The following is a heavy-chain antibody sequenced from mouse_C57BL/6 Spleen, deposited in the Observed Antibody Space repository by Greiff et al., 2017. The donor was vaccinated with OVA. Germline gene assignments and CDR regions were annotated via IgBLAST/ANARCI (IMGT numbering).Heavy chain of an antibody. D-gene: IGHD1-1*01. J-gene: IGHJ3*01. V-gene: IGHV1-64*01. CDR2: IHPNSGST. Sequence: QVHVKQPGAELVKPGASVKLSCKASGYTFTSYWMHWVKQRPGQGLEWIGMIHPNSGSTNYNEKFKSKATLTVDKSSSTAYMQLSSLTSEDSAVYDCAREGGSSACADWGQGTLVTVSA. CDR1: GYTFTSYW. CDR3: AREGGSSACAD.